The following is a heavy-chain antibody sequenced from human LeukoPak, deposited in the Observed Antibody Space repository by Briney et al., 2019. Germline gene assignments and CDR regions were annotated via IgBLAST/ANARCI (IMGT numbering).Heavy chain of an antibody. CDR2: ISSSSSTI. CDR1: GFTFSSYS. V-gene: IGHV3-48*01. D-gene: IGHD1-26*01. J-gene: IGHJ4*02. CDR3: AKTSGSYYAGWYFDY. Sequence: PGGSLRLSCAASGFTFSSYSMNWVRRAPGKGLEWVSYISSSSSTIYYADSVKGRFTISRDNAKNSLYLQMNSLRAEDTAVYYCAKTSGSYYAGWYFDYWGQGTLVTVSS.